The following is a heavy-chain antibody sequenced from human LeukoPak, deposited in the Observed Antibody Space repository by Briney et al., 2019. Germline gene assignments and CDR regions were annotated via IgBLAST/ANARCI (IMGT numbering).Heavy chain of an antibody. CDR3: AKDLHAFYDSSGYFDY. V-gene: IGHV3-23*01. CDR2: ISGRDTNT. CDR1: GFTFNTYG. J-gene: IGHJ4*02. Sequence: GGSLRLSCAASGFTFNTYGMSWVRQAPGKGLEWVSLISGRDTNTYYADSVKGRFTISRDNSKNTLYLQMNSLRAEDTAVYYCAKDLHAFYDSSGYFDYWGQGTLVTVSS. D-gene: IGHD3-22*01.